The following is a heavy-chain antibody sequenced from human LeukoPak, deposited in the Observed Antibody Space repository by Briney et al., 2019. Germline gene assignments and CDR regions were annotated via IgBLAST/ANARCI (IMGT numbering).Heavy chain of an antibody. J-gene: IGHJ5*02. CDR2: MNPNSGNT. CDR3: ARGGRGSYYRSWFDP. D-gene: IGHD1-26*01. CDR1: GYTFTTYD. Sequence: ASVKVSCKASGYTFTTYDINWVRQATGQGLEWMGWMNPNSGNTGYAQKFQGRVTMTRNTSISTAYMELSSLRSEDTAVYYCARGGRGSYYRSWFDPWGQGTLVTVSS. V-gene: IGHV1-8*01.